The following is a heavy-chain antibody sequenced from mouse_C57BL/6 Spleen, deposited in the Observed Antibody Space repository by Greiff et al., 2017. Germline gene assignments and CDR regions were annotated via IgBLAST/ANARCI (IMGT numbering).Heavy chain of an antibody. CDR2: ISSGSSTI. J-gene: IGHJ2*01. CDR1: GFTFSDYG. V-gene: IGHV5-17*01. CDR3: ARFDYDGGYFDY. Sequence: DVQLQESGGGLVKPGGSLKLSCAASGFTFSDYGMHWVRQAPEKGLEWVAYISSGSSTIYYADTVKGRFTISRDNAKNTLFLQMTSLRSEDTAMYYCARFDYDGGYFDYWGQGTTLTVSS. D-gene: IGHD2-4*01.